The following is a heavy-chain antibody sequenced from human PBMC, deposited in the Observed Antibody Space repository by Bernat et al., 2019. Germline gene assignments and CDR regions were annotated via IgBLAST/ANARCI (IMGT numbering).Heavy chain of an antibody. J-gene: IGHJ4*02. V-gene: IGHV1-8*01. CDR3: ARGRVSVRPPKYSSSWYGLVY. Sequence: QVQLVQSGAEVKKPVASVKVSCKASGYTFTSYDINWVRQATGQGLEWMGWMNPNSGNTGYAQKFQGRVTMTRNTSISTAYMELSSLRSEDTAVYYCARGRVSVRPPKYSSSWYGLVYWGQGTLVTVSS. D-gene: IGHD6-13*01. CDR1: GYTFTSYD. CDR2: MNPNSGNT.